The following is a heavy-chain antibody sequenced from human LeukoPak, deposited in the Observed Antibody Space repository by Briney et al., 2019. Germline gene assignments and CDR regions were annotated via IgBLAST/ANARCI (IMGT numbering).Heavy chain of an antibody. CDR2: INHSGST. CDR3: ARGPPQSYLGWFDP. CDR1: GGSFSGYY. D-gene: IGHD1-26*01. V-gene: IGHV4-34*01. J-gene: IGHJ5*02. Sequence: SETLSLTCAVYGGSFSGYYWRWIRQPPGKGLAWIGEINHSGSTNYNPSLQSRVTISVDSSKNQFSLKLRSVTAAGTAVYYCARGPPQSYLGWFDPWGQGTLVTVSS.